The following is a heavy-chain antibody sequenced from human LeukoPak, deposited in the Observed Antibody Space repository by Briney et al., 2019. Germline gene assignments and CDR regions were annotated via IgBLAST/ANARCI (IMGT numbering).Heavy chain of an antibody. V-gene: IGHV3-48*03. J-gene: IGHJ3*02. D-gene: IGHD2-2*01. CDR3: VRGGYCSSTICYWYNAFDM. CDR2: IAISGSAI. Sequence: GGSLRLSCAASGFTFSGYERSWVPQAQGKGWKGVYYIAISGSAIYYADSVKGRFTISRDNAKNSLYLQMNSLRAEDMAVYYCVRGGYCSSTICYWYNAFDMWGQGTMVTVSS. CDR1: GFTFSGYE.